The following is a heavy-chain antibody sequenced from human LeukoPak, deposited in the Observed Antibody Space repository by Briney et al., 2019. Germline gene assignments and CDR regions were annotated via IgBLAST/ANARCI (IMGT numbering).Heavy chain of an antibody. CDR1: GFTFSDYG. V-gene: IGHV3-30*18. CDR3: AKSVCSSGCYEDY. CDR2: VSADQSHK. J-gene: IGHJ4*02. Sequence: GGSLRLSCEASGFTFSDYGMHWVRQAPGKGLEWVAVVSADQSHKEYADSVKGRVTISRDNSRNTLYLQMNSLRAEDTAVYYCAKSVCSSGCYEDYWGQGTLVTVSS. D-gene: IGHD6-19*01.